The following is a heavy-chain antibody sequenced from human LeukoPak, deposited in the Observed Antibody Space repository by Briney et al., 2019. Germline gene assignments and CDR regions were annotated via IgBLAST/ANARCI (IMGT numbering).Heavy chain of an antibody. Sequence: GGSLRLPCAASGFTFSSYWMSWVRQAPGKGREGVANIKQDGSEKYYVDSVKGRFTISRDNAKNSLYLQMNSLRAEDTAVYYCARDSGASYMDVWGKGTTVTVSS. J-gene: IGHJ6*03. CDR2: IKQDGSEK. V-gene: IGHV3-7*01. CDR1: GFTFSSYW. CDR3: ARDSGASYMDV.